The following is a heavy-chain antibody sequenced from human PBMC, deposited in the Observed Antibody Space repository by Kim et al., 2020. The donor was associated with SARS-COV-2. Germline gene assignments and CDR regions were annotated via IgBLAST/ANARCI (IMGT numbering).Heavy chain of an antibody. V-gene: IGHV4-39*01. CDR1: GGSIRNTYY. CDR2: IYYSGSS. CDR3: ASPLTRLPLAGSSEGQFDL. J-gene: IGHJ2*01. Sequence: SETLSLTCTVTGGSIRNTYYWGWIRQPPGTGLEWIGNIYYSGSSYYNPSLESRVTMSLDTPNSRLSLRLSSVTAADTAVYYCASPLTRLPLAGSSEGQFDLWGRGTLVIVSS. D-gene: IGHD6-19*01.